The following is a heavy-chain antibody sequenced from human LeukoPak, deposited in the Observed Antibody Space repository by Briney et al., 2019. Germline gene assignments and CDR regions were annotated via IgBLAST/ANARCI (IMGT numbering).Heavy chain of an antibody. CDR2: FKSKTDGGTI. CDR1: GFTFNNAW. Sequence: GGSLRLSCAASGFTFNNAWMNWVRQAPGKGLEWVGRFKSKTDGGTIDYAAPVKGRFTISRDDSKNTLNLQMNSLKTEDTAVYYCTTGGYRYGDDYWGQGTLVTVSS. CDR3: TTGGYRYGDDY. D-gene: IGHD5-18*01. V-gene: IGHV3-15*07. J-gene: IGHJ4*02.